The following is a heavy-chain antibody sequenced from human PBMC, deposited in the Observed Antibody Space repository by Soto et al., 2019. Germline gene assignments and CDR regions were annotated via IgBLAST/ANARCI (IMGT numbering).Heavy chain of an antibody. J-gene: IGHJ6*02. Sequence: GESLKISCKGSGYSLTNYWIGWVRQMPGKGLEWMGIIYPGDSDTRYSPSFQGQVTISADKSISTAYLQWSSLKASDTAVYYCANRDTSMVTRYYYGMDVWGQGTTVTVSS. V-gene: IGHV5-51*01. CDR3: ANRDTSMVTRYYYGMDV. CDR1: GYSLTNYW. D-gene: IGHD5-18*01. CDR2: IYPGDSDT.